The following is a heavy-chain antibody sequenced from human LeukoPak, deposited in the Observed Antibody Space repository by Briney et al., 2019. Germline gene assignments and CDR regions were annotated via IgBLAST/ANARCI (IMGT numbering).Heavy chain of an antibody. Sequence: PGGSLRLSCAASGFTFSSYGMHWVRQAPGKGLEWVAFIRYDGSNKYYADSVKGRFTISRDNSKNTLYLQMNSLRAEDTAVYYCAKDYYDSSGYYFYYMDVWGKGTTVTISS. V-gene: IGHV3-30*02. CDR3: AKDYYDSSGYYFYYMDV. D-gene: IGHD3-22*01. CDR1: GFTFSSYG. CDR2: IRYDGSNK. J-gene: IGHJ6*03.